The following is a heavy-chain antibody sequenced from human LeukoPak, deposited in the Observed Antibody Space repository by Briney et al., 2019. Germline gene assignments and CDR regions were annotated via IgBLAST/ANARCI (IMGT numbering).Heavy chain of an antibody. Sequence: GGSLRLSCAASGFTFSSYAMHWVRQAPGKGLEWVAVISYDGSNKYYADSVEGRFTISRDNSKNTLYLQMNSLRAEDTAVYYCARDNYYDSSGYYYVFDYWGQGTLVTVSS. V-gene: IGHV3-30*04. J-gene: IGHJ4*02. D-gene: IGHD3-22*01. CDR1: GFTFSSYA. CDR2: ISYDGSNK. CDR3: ARDNYYDSSGYYYVFDY.